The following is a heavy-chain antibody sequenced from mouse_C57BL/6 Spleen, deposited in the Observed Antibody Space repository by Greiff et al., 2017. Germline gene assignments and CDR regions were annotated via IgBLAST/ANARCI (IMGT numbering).Heavy chain of an antibody. V-gene: IGHV10-3*01. Sequence: DVQLVESGGGLVQPKGSLKLSCAASGFTFNTYAMHWVRQAPGKGLEWVARIRSKSSNYATYYADSVKDRFTISRDDSQSMLYLQMNNLKTEDTAMYYCVREGITTVTGYFDVWGTGTTVTVSS. CDR3: VREGITTVTGYFDV. D-gene: IGHD1-1*01. CDR2: IRSKSSNYAT. J-gene: IGHJ1*03. CDR1: GFTFNTYA.